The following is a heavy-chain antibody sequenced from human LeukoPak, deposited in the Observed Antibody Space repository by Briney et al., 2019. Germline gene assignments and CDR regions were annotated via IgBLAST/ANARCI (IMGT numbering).Heavy chain of an antibody. V-gene: IGHV1-18*01. Sequence: ASVKVSCKASGYTFTNYGISWVRQAPGQGLEWMGWISANNGDTNSAQKFQGRVTMTTDTSTSTAYMELRSLRSDDTAVYYCARDFFHGHCAGLSCFLLDYWGQGSLVTVSS. CDR2: ISANNGDT. D-gene: IGHD2-15*01. CDR1: GYTFTNYG. CDR3: ARDFFHGHCAGLSCFLLDY. J-gene: IGHJ4*02.